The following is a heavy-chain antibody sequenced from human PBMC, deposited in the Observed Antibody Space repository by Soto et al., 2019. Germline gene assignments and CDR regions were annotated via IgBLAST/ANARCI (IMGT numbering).Heavy chain of an antibody. J-gene: IGHJ4*02. CDR1: GFTFNYYG. CDR2: ISYDGGTI. D-gene: IGHD3-9*01. CDR3: AKSPSESYDVLAD. V-gene: IGHV3-30*18. Sequence: QVQLVESGGGVVQPGKSLRLSCATSGFTFNYYGFHWVRQAPGKGLEWVAVISYDGGTIYYADAVKGRFTISRDDSKDTVFLQMNRLRLEDTGFYYCAKSPSESYDVLADWGQGTLVTVSS.